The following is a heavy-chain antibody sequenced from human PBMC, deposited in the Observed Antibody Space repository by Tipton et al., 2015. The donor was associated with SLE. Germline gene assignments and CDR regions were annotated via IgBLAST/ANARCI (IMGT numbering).Heavy chain of an antibody. CDR2: INWNSDNR. CDR3: AKAPFEKGPYYYYYYMDV. J-gene: IGHJ6*03. CDR1: GFTFNDYA. D-gene: IGHD3-9*01. Sequence: SLRLSCVASGFTFNDYAMHWVRQAPGRGLEWVSGINWNSDNRGYADSVKGRFTISRDNAKNSLYLQINSLRPEDTALYYCAKAPFEKGPYYYYYYMDVWGRGTTVTVSS. V-gene: IGHV3-9*01.